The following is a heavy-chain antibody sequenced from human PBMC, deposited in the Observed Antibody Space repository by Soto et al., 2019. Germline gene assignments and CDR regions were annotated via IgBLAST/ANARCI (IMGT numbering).Heavy chain of an antibody. V-gene: IGHV3-74*01. CDR3: VRGNTGYGNFDS. J-gene: IGHJ4*02. Sequence: EVQLVESGGGFVQPGGSLRLSCAGSGFTFSSYWMHWVRQAPGKGLVWVSRMYTDGSNTYYADSVKGRFTISRDNAEDTLYLQMNSLRAEDTAVYYCVRGNTGYGNFDSWGQGTLVTVSS. CDR1: GFTFSSYW. CDR2: MYTDGSNT. D-gene: IGHD5-12*01.